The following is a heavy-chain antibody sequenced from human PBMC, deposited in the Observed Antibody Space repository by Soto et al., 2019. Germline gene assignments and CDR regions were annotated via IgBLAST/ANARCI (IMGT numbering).Heavy chain of an antibody. CDR3: ARDLYGSYLDY. J-gene: IGHJ4*02. CDR2: IYYSGST. Sequence: PSETLSLTCTVSGGSISSYYWSWIRQPPGKGLEWIGYIYYSGSTNYNPSLKSRVTISVDTSKNQFSLKLSSVTAADTAVYYCARDLYGSYLDYWGQGTLVTVSS. D-gene: IGHD1-26*01. CDR1: GGSISSYY. V-gene: IGHV4-59*01.